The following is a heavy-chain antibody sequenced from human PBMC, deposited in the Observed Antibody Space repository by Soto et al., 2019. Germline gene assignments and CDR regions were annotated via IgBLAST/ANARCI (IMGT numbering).Heavy chain of an antibody. CDR1: GGTFSSYA. D-gene: IGHD2-2*01. V-gene: IGHV1-69*01. Sequence: QVQLVQSGAEVKKPGSSVKVSCKASGGTFSSYAISWVRQAPGQGLEWMGGIIPIFGTANYAQKFQGRVTITADESTSTAYMELSSLRSEDTAVYYCARGGYCNSTSCYYGMDVWGQGTTVTVSS. CDR3: ARGGYCNSTSCYYGMDV. CDR2: IIPIFGTA. J-gene: IGHJ6*02.